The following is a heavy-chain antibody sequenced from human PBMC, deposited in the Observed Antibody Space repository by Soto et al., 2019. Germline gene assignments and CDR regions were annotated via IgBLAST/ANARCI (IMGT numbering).Heavy chain of an antibody. CDR3: ARDVGYASRVNIGGNYMDV. Sequence: GGSLRLSCAASGFTFSSYSMNWVRQAPGKGLEWVSSISSSSSYIYYADSVKGRFTISRDNAKNSLYLQMNSLRAEDTAVYYCARDVGYASRVNIGGNYMDVWGKGTTVTVSS. J-gene: IGHJ6*03. CDR2: ISSSSSYI. CDR1: GFTFSSYS. V-gene: IGHV3-21*01. D-gene: IGHD5-12*01.